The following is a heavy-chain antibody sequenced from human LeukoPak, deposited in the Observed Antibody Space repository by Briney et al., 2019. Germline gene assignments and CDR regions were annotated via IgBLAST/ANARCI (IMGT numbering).Heavy chain of an antibody. CDR3: ARDQFGELVVCTFHI. Sequence: PGGPLRLSCAASGFTFSSYAMHWVRQAPGKGLEWVAVISHDGSNKYYADSVKGRFTISRDNSKNTLYLQMNSLRAEDTAVYYCARDQFGELVVCTFHIWGQGTMVTVSS. CDR2: ISHDGSNK. V-gene: IGHV3-30-3*01. D-gene: IGHD3-10*01. CDR1: GFTFSSYA. J-gene: IGHJ3*02.